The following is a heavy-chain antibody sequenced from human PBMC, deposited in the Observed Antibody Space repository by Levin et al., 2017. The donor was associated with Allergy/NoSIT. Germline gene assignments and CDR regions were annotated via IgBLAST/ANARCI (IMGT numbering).Heavy chain of an antibody. J-gene: IGHJ4*02. D-gene: IGHD1-26*01. CDR2: ISYDGSNK. CDR3: ERAAYSGSYGHLLRQPTYYCDY. Sequence: GESLKISCAASGFTFSSYAMHWVRQAPGKGLEWVAVISYDGSNKYYADSVKGRFTISRDNSKNTLYLQMNSLRAEDTAVYYCERAAYSGSYGHLLRQPTYYCDYWGQGTLVTVSS. CDR1: GFTFSSYA. V-gene: IGHV3-30-3*01.